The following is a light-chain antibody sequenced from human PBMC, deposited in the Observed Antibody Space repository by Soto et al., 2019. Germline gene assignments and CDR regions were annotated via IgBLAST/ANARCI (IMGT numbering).Light chain of an antibody. Sequence: QSALTQPASVSGSPGQSITISCTGTSSDVGGYNYVSWYQQHPGKAPKIMIYEVGHRPSGVANRFSRSKSGYTASLTISGLQAEDEADYYCSSYTASSTLVFGTGTKVTVL. CDR3: SSYTASSTLV. V-gene: IGLV2-14*01. CDR1: SSDVGGYNY. J-gene: IGLJ1*01. CDR2: EVG.